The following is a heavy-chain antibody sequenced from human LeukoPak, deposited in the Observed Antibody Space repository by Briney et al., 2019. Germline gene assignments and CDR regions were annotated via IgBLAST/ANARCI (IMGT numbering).Heavy chain of an antibody. J-gene: IGHJ4*02. Sequence: SETLSLTCAVYGGSFSGYYWSWIRQPPGKGLEWIGEINHSGNTNYNPSLKSRVTISVDTSKNQFSLKLSSVTAADTAVYYCARDQPRYCSGGSCYSKQDYWGQGTLVTVSS. CDR3: ARDQPRYCSGGSCYSKQDY. CDR1: GGSFSGYY. D-gene: IGHD2-15*01. V-gene: IGHV4-34*01. CDR2: INHSGNT.